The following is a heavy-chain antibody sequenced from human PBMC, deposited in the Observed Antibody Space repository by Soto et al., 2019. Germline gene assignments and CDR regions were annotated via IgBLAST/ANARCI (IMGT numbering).Heavy chain of an antibody. Sequence: QVQLVQSGAEVKKPGSSVKVSCKASGGTFSSYTISWVRQAPGQGLEWMGRIIPILGIANYAQKFQGRVTITADKSTSTAYMELSILRSEDTAVYYCARDYGDYVAFYIWGQGTMVTVSS. V-gene: IGHV1-69*08. D-gene: IGHD4-17*01. CDR3: ARDYGDYVAFYI. J-gene: IGHJ3*02. CDR1: GGTFSSYT. CDR2: IIPILGIA.